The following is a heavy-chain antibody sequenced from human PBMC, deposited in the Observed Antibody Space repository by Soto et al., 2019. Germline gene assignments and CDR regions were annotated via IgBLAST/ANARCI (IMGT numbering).Heavy chain of an antibody. J-gene: IGHJ4*02. Sequence: QVQLVQSEAEVKKPGSSVKVSCKASGGTFSSYAISWVRQAPGQGLEWMGGIIPIFGTANYAQKFQGRVTITADESTSTAYMELSSLRSEDTAVYYCARSLNYYDSSGYYPFDYWGQGTLVTVSS. D-gene: IGHD3-22*01. V-gene: IGHV1-69*01. CDR2: IIPIFGTA. CDR3: ARSLNYYDSSGYYPFDY. CDR1: GGTFSSYA.